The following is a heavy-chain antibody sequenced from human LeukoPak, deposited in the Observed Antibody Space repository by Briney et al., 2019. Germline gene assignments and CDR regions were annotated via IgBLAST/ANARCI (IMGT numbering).Heavy chain of an antibody. Sequence: GGSLRLLCVASGXIFSIYCVHWVRHAPGRGAVWVARIHSNESSTTDEDTVKGRFTISRDNAKNTLYLQMNSLRAEDTAVYYCARDIYSKSGDDYWGQGTLVTVSS. CDR2: IHSNESST. V-gene: IGHV3-74*01. CDR1: GXIFSIYC. J-gene: IGHJ4*02. D-gene: IGHD6-13*01. CDR3: ARDIYSKSGDDY.